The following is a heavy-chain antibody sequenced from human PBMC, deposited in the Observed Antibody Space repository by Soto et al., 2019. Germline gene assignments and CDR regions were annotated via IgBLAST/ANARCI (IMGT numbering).Heavy chain of an antibody. V-gene: IGHV3-23*01. Sequence: EVQLLESGGGLVQPGGSLRLSCAASGFSFSIYAMNWVRQAPGKGLEWVSGIIGNAKDIYYADSVKGRFTISRDNSKNTLFLQMSSLRADDTAVYYCAKDACPDGHWDIDSWGQGTLVTVSS. D-gene: IGHD7-27*01. J-gene: IGHJ4*02. CDR2: IIGNAKDI. CDR3: AKDACPDGHWDIDS. CDR1: GFSFSIYA.